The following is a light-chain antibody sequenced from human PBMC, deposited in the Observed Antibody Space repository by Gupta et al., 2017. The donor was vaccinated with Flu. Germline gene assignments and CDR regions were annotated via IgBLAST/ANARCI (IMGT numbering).Light chain of an antibody. J-gene: IGKJ1*01. CDR1: QGIRND. V-gene: IGKV1-6*01. Sequence: ATQMTQAPSSLSASVGDRVTITCRASQGIRNDLGWYQQKPGKAPKLLIYAASSLQSGVPSRVSGSGSGTDFTLTISSLQPEDFATYYCQQDYNSPWTFGQGTKMEIK. CDR2: AAS. CDR3: QQDYNSPWT.